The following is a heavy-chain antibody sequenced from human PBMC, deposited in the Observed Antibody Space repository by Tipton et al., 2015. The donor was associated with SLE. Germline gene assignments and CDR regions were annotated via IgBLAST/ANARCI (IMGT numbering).Heavy chain of an antibody. CDR1: GGTFSSYA. J-gene: IGHJ4*02. V-gene: IGHV1-69*05. D-gene: IGHD2-21*01. CDR2: IIPIFGTA. CDR3: ARGSLTGGAYCGGDCYMYFDY. Sequence: LVQSGAEVKKPGSSVKVSCKASGGTFSSYAISWVRQAPGQGLEWMGGIIPIFGTANYAQKFRGRVTITTDESTSTAYMELSSLGSEDPAVYYWARGSLTGGAYCGGDCYMYFDYWGQGTLVTVSS.